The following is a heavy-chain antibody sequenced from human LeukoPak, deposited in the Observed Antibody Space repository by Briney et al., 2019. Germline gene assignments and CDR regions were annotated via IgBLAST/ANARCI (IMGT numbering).Heavy chain of an antibody. V-gene: IGHV4-39*01. J-gene: IGHJ3*02. CDR2: IYKSGST. Sequence: SETLSLTCTVSGDSISSSSYYWGWIRQPPGKGLEWIATIYKSGSTYYNPSLKSRVTISVDTSKNQFSLKLSSVTAADTAVYYCARPSNDSSGPDAFDIWGQGTMVTVSS. D-gene: IGHD3-22*01. CDR1: GDSISSSSYY. CDR3: ARPSNDSSGPDAFDI.